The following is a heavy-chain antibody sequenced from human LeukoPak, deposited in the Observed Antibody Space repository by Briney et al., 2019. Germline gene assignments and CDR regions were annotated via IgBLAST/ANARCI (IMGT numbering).Heavy chain of an antibody. V-gene: IGHV3-64D*06. D-gene: IGHD3-16*01. CDR3: VKDFGRVRGTPDS. J-gene: IGHJ4*02. Sequence: GGSLRLSCSASGFVFSIYTMYWVRQAPGKGPEYVSTISGSGNGLSIYYADSVKGRFTISRDDSKSILYLQMNGLRSEDTAVYYCVKDFGRVRGTPDSWGQGTLVTVSS. CDR1: GFVFSIYT. CDR2: ISGSGNGLSI.